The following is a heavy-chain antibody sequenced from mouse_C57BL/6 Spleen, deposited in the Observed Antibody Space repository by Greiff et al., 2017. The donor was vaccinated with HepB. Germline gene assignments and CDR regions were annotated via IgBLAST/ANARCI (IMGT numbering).Heavy chain of an antibody. V-gene: IGHV1-82*01. J-gene: IGHJ4*01. CDR2: IYPGDGDT. CDR1: GYAFSSSW. D-gene: IGHD2-4*01. CDR3: ARTAGDYDVDAMDY. Sequence: QVQLQQSGPELVKPGASVKISCKASGYAFSSSWMNWVKQRPGKGLEWIGRIYPGDGDTNYNGKFKGKATLTADKSSSTAYMQLSSLTSEDSAVYFCARTAGDYDVDAMDYWGQGTSVTVSS.